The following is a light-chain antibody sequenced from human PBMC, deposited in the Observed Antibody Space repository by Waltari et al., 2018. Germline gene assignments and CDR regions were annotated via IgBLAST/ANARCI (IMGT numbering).Light chain of an antibody. CDR3: QQYENLPYT. CDR2: DAS. Sequence: DIQMTQSPSSLSASVGDRVTITCQASQDIVNYLNWYQQTPGKAPKLLIYDASNLATGVPSRFSGSGSGTDFSFTITSLHPEDIATYYCQQYENLPYTFGQGTKVEIK. CDR1: QDIVNY. J-gene: IGKJ2*01. V-gene: IGKV1-33*01.